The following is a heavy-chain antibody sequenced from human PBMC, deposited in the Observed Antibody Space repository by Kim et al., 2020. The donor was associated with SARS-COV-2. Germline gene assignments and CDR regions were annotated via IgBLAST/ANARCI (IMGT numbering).Heavy chain of an antibody. V-gene: IGHV5-51*01. Sequence: GESLKISCKGSGYSFTSYWIGWVRQMPGKGLEWMGIIYPGDSDTRYSPSFQGQVTISADQTLSTAYLQWSSLKASGTAMYYCARFRGYYYYYMDVWGKGTTVTVSS. CDR3: ARFRGYYYYYMDV. J-gene: IGHJ6*03. CDR2: IYPGDSDT. CDR1: GYSFTSYW.